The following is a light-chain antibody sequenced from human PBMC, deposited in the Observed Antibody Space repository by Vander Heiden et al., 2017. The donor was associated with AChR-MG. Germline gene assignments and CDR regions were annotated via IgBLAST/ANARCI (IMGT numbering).Light chain of an antibody. J-gene: IGKJ1*01. CDR1: QSVSSSY. CDR3: QQYGSSRGT. CDR2: EAS. Sequence: IVLTQSPGPLSLSPGVRATLSCSASQSVSSSYLSWYQQKPGQAPRLLIYEASSRASGIPDRFSGSGSGTDFTLTISRLEPEDVAVYYCQQYGSSRGTFGQGTKVEIK. V-gene: IGKV3-20*01.